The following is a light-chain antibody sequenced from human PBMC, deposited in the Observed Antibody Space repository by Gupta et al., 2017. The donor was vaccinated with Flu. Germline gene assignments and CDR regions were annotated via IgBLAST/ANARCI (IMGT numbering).Light chain of an antibody. V-gene: IGKV1-39*01. CDR1: QSISSY. CDR3: QQSYSTPLT. J-gene: IGKJ4*01. Sequence: DIPMTQSLSSLSASVGDRVTITCRASQSISSYLNWYQQKPGKAPKLLIYAASSLQSGVPSRFSGSGSGTDFTLTISSLQPEDFATYYCQQSYSTPLTFGGGTKVEIK. CDR2: AAS.